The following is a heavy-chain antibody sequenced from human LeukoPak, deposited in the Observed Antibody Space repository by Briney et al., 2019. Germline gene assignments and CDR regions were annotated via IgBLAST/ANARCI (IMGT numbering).Heavy chain of an antibody. CDR3: ARGPYYDILTGYYNERNDY. CDR1: GGTFGYNA. J-gene: IGHJ4*02. Sequence: ASVKVSCKASGGTFGYNAFGWVRQAPGQGLEWMGWMNPNSGNTGYAQKFQGRVTMTRNTSISTAYMELSSLRSEDTAVYYCARGPYYDILTGYYNERNDYWGQGTLVTVSS. V-gene: IGHV1-8*02. D-gene: IGHD3-9*01. CDR2: MNPNSGNT.